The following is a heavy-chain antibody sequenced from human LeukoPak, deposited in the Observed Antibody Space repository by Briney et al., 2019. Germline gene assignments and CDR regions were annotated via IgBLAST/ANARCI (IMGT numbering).Heavy chain of an antibody. V-gene: IGHV3-30*02. CDR2: IRYDGSNK. CDR3: ARHYASAYFFEY. J-gene: IGHJ4*02. CDR1: GFPFSSYG. Sequence: GGALRLSCAASGFPFSSYGMHRVRQAPGKGLEWVAYIRYDGSNKYYADSLKGRFTISRDNSENTLYLQMSSLRTEDTAVYYCARHYASAYFFEYWGQGTLVTVSS. D-gene: IGHD2-2*01.